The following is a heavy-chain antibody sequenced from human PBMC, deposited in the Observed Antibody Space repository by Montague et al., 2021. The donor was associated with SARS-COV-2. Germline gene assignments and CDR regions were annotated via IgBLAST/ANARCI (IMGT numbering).Heavy chain of an antibody. Sequence: PALVKPTQTLTLACTFSGFSLSTSGMCVSWIRQPPGKALEWLALIDWDDDKYYSTSLKTRLTISKDTSKNQVVLTMTNMDPVDTATYYCARTYYDILTGYYTYGYWGQGTLVTVSS. J-gene: IGHJ4*02. V-gene: IGHV2-70*01. CDR2: IDWDDDK. CDR1: GFSLSTSGMC. D-gene: IGHD3-9*01. CDR3: ARTYYDILTGYYTYGY.